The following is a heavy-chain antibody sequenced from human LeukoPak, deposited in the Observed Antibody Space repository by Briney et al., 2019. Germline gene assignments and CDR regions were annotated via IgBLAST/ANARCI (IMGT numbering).Heavy chain of an antibody. J-gene: IGHJ4*02. CDR1: GGTFSRYA. CDR3: AREATRWSSGILDY. Sequence: ASVKVSCKASGGTFSRYAISWVRQAPGQGLEWMGWINTNTGNPTYAQGFTGRFVFSLDTSVSTAYLQISSLKAEDTVVYYCAREATRWSSGILDYWGQGTLVTVSS. V-gene: IGHV7-4-1*02. D-gene: IGHD3-22*01. CDR2: INTNTGNP.